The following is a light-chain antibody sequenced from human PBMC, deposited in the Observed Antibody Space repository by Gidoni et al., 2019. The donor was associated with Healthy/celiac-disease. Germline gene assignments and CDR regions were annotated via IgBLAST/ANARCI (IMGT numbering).Light chain of an antibody. V-gene: IGKV2-28*01. Sequence: DIVMTQSPLSLPVTPGEPASISCRSSPCLLHSNGYNYLDWYLQKPGQSPQLLIYLGSNRASGVPDRFSGSGSGTDFTLKISRVEAEDVGVYYCMQDLQTPFTFGPGTKVDIK. J-gene: IGKJ3*01. CDR2: LGS. CDR1: PCLLHSNGYNY. CDR3: MQDLQTPFT.